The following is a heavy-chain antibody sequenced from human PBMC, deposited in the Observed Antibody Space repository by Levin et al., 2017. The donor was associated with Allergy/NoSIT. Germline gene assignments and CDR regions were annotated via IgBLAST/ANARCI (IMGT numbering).Heavy chain of an antibody. D-gene: IGHD2-15*01. CDR2: ISGASNYR. J-gene: IGHJ5*02. CDR1: GFTFSDYS. Sequence: TGGSLRLSCAASGFTFSDYSMNWVRQAPGKGLEWVSFISGASNYRHYADSVKGRFTISRDNAKNSLYLQMNSLRAEDTAIYYCARDFKRGFCTGGSCSSGGDSWGQGTLVTVSS. CDR3: ARDFKRGFCTGGSCSSGGDS. V-gene: IGHV3-21*01.